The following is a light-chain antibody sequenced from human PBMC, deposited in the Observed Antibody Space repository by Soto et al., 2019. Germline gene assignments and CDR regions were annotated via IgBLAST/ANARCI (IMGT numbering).Light chain of an antibody. Sequence: QSALTQPASVSGCPGQSITISCTGTSSDVGGYNYVSWYQQHPGKAPKLMIYEVSNRPSGVSNRFSGSKSGNTASLTISGLQTEDEADYYCSSYTSSNTLVVFGGGTKLTVL. CDR2: EVS. CDR3: SSYTSSNTLVV. CDR1: SSDVGGYNY. V-gene: IGLV2-14*01. J-gene: IGLJ2*01.